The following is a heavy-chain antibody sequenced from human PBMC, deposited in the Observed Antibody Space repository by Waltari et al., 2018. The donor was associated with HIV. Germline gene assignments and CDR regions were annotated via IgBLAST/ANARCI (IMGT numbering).Heavy chain of an antibody. D-gene: IGHD3-22*01. CDR2: ISVSGSDT. CDR1: GVIFSNYE. Sequence: EMQWVESGGALRQPGGSLSFPVAVSGVIFSNYEMTWGRQAPGQGLEWGSWISVSGSDTHYADSVKGRFTISRYNAKNSMYLQMSSLRVEDTAVYYCAIIGYYGFDIWGQGTMVTVSS. J-gene: IGHJ3*02. V-gene: IGHV3-48*03. CDR3: AIIGYYGFDI.